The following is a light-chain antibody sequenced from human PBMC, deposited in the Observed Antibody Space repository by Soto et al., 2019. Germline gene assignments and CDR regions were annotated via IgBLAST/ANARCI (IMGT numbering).Light chain of an antibody. CDR1: KNDVGLYDY. CDR2: GVT. CDR3: SSYTTRSTLV. Sequence: QSALTQPASVSGFPGQSITISCTGTKNDVGLYDYVSWYQQHPGEAPKLLIYGVTNRPSGVSNRFSGSKSANTASLTISGLQAEDEAFYYCSSYTTRSTLVFGGGTKLTVL. V-gene: IGLV2-14*01. J-gene: IGLJ2*01.